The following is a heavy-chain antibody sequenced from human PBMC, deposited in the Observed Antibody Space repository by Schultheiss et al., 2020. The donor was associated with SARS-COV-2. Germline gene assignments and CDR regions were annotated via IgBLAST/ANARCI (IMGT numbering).Heavy chain of an antibody. V-gene: IGHV3-21*01. CDR2: ISSSGAYI. J-gene: IGHJ1*01. CDR3: ARMYYYDSSGYYGFFQH. CDR1: GLNVSSHY. Sequence: GGSLRLSCAASGLNVSSHYMGWVRQAPGKGLEWVSSISSSGAYIYYADSVKGRFTISRDNAKNSLYLQMNSLRAEDTAVYYCARMYYYDSSGYYGFFQHWGQGTLVTVSS. D-gene: IGHD3-22*01.